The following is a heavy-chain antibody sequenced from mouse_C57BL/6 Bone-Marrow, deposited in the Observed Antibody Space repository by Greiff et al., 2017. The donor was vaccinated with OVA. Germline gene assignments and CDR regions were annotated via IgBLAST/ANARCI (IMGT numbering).Heavy chain of an antibody. CDR1: GYTFTSYG. CDR2: IYPRSGNT. D-gene: IGHD1-1*01. V-gene: IGHV1-81*01. Sequence: QVQLKQSGAELARPGASVMLSCKASGYTFTSYGISWVKQRTGQGLEWIGEIYPRSGNTYYNEKFKGKATLTADKSSSTAYMELRSLTSEDSAVYFCARSIYYYGSSSWFAYWGQGTLVTVSA. CDR3: ARSIYYYGSSSWFAY. J-gene: IGHJ3*01.